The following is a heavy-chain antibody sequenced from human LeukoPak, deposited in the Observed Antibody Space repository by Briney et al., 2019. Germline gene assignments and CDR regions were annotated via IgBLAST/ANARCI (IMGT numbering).Heavy chain of an antibody. CDR3: ARLGSRVL. CDR1: GESFSGYY. D-gene: IGHD1-26*01. CDR2: INHSGYT. Sequence: SETLSLTCAVYGESFSGYYWSWIRQSPGKGLEWIGQINHSGYTNYKPSLKSRVTMSVDTSKNQFSLKLISMTAADTAVYYCARLGSRVLWGQGTLVTVSS. V-gene: IGHV4-34*01. J-gene: IGHJ4*02.